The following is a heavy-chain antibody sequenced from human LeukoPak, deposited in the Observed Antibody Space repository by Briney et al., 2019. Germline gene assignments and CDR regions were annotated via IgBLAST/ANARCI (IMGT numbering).Heavy chain of an antibody. D-gene: IGHD1-14*01. CDR3: ARDLVTPPYNWFDP. Sequence: SETLSLTCTVSGGSITNFYWSWIRQPAGKGLEWIGLISTSGSSNYNPSLKSRVTMSVDTSKNQFSLKLSSVTAADTAMYYCARDLVTPPYNWFDPWGQGTLVTVSS. J-gene: IGHJ5*02. CDR2: ISTSGSS. CDR1: GGSITNFY. V-gene: IGHV4-4*07.